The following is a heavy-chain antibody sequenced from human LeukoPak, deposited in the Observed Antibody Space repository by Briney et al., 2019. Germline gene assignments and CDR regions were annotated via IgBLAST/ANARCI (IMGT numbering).Heavy chain of an antibody. D-gene: IGHD3-22*01. J-gene: IGHJ6*02. CDR1: GGTFSSYA. Sequence: SVKVSCKASGGTFSSYAISWVRQAPGQGLEWMGRIIPILGIANYAQKFQGRVTITADKSTSTAYMELSSLRSEDTAVYYCARVASGSYYYYGMDAWGQGTTVTVSS. CDR3: ARVASGSYYYYGMDA. CDR2: IIPILGIA. V-gene: IGHV1-69*04.